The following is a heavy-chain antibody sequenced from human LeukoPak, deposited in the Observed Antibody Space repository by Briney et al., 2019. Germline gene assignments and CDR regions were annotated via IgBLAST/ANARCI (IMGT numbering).Heavy chain of an antibody. Sequence: ASVKVSCTASGYTFTAYYMHRVRQAPGQGLEWMGWINPNSGGTNYAQKFQGRVNMTRDTSISTAYMELSRLGSDDTAVYYCARDRVVVPAAFYYWGHRTLVTVSS. CDR1: GYTFTAYY. V-gene: IGHV1-2*02. D-gene: IGHD2-2*01. CDR3: ARDRVVVPAAFYY. CDR2: INPNSGGT. J-gene: IGHJ4*01.